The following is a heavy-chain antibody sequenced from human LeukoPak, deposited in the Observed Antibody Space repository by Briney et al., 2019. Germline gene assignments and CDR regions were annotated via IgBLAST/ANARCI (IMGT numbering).Heavy chain of an antibody. CDR1: GFTFDDHG. Sequence: GGSLRLSCAASGFTFDDHGMSWVRQAPGKGLEWVSGINWNGGSTGYADSVKGRFTISRDNAKNSLYLQMNSLRAEDTALYYCARVRYGSGRRDAFDIWGQGTMVTVSS. V-gene: IGHV3-20*04. J-gene: IGHJ3*02. CDR2: INWNGGST. CDR3: ARVRYGSGRRDAFDI. D-gene: IGHD3-10*01.